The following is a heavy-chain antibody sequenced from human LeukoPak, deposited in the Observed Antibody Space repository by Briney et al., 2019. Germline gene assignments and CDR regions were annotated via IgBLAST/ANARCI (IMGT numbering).Heavy chain of an antibody. V-gene: IGHV3-48*03. CDR1: GFTFSNYE. Sequence: PGGSLRLSCAASGFTFSNYEFNWVRQAPGKGLEWVSYISSSGRNIYYADSVKGRFTISRDNAKNSLYLQMNSLRAEDTAVYYCARDLVQLWSKDYWGQGTLVTVS. CDR3: ARDLVQLWSKDY. CDR2: ISSSGRNI. D-gene: IGHD5-18*01. J-gene: IGHJ4*02.